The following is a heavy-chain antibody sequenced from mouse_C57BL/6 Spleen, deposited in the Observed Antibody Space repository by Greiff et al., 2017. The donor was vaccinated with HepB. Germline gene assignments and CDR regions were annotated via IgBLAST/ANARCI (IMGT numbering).Heavy chain of an antibody. D-gene: IGHD1-1*01. CDR2: ISSGGDYI. CDR1: GFTFSSYA. CDR3: TSDYYGSSPYYFDY. J-gene: IGHJ2*01. V-gene: IGHV5-9-1*02. Sequence: EVQGVESGEGLVKPGGSMKLSCAASGFTFSSYAMSWVRQTPEKRLEWVAYISSGGDYIYYADTVKGRFTISRDNARNTLYLQMSSMKSEATAMYYCTSDYYGSSPYYFDYWVQGTTLTVAS.